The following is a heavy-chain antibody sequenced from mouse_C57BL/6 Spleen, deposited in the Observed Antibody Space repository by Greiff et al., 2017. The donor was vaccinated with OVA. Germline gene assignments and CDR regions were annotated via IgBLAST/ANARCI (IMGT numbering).Heavy chain of an antibody. V-gene: IGHV5-4*01. D-gene: IGHD1-1*01. J-gene: IGHJ1*03. CDR1: GFTFSSYA. CDR3: ARDRSYYGSSYGWYFDV. Sequence: EVQVVESGGGLVKPGGSLKLSCAASGFTFSSYAMSWVRQTPEKRLEWVATISDGGSYTYYPDNVKGRFTISRDNAKNNLYLQMSHLKSEDTAMYYCARDRSYYGSSYGWYFDVWGTGTTVTVSS. CDR2: ISDGGSYT.